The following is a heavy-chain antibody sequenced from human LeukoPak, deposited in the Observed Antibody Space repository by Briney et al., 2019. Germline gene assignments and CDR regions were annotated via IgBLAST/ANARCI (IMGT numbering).Heavy chain of an antibody. Sequence: PSQTLSLTCTVSGGSISSGSYYWSWIRQPAGKGLEWIGRIYTSGSTNYNPSLKSRVTISVDTSKNQFSLKLSSVTAADTPVYYCARDSGIAVAGFNWFDPWGQGTLVTVSS. J-gene: IGHJ5*02. V-gene: IGHV4-61*02. D-gene: IGHD6-19*01. CDR1: GGSISSGSYY. CDR3: ARDSGIAVAGFNWFDP. CDR2: IYTSGST.